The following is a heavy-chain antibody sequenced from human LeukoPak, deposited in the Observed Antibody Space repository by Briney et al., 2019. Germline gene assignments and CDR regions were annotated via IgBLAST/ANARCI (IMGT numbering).Heavy chain of an antibody. V-gene: IGHV1-3*01. D-gene: IGHD3-16*01. Sequence: ASVKVSCKASGYTFTTYAMNWVRQIPGQAYEWLGWINAATGDTKFAEKFQDRVTLTRDSSVNTAYMDLRSLTSDDAAIYYCARELFRHYEWSQRGFDFWGQGTLVTVSS. CDR3: ARELFRHYEWSQRGFDF. J-gene: IGHJ4*02. CDR2: INAATGDT. CDR1: GYTFTTYA.